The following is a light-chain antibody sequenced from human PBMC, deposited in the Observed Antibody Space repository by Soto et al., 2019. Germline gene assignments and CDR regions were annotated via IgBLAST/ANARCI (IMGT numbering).Light chain of an antibody. CDR1: QRVSSGF. CDR2: AAS. V-gene: IGKV3-20*01. J-gene: IGKJ3*01. Sequence: ESVLTQSPGTLSLSPGESASLSCWASQRVSSGFLAWYQQKPGQAPRLLIYAASSRATGIPDRFSGSGSGTDFTLTISRLEPEDFGVYYCQQYGGSPFTFGPGTKVDIK. CDR3: QQYGGSPFT.